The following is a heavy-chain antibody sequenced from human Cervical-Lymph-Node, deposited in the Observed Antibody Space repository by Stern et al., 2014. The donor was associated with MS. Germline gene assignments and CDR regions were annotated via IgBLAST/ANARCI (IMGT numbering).Heavy chain of an antibody. CDR3: ALSSETSDRWYSLGYDL. D-gene: IGHD6-13*01. CDR1: GGTFSKFP. J-gene: IGHJ5*02. V-gene: IGHV1-69*01. CDR2: IFPCFGSP. Sequence: QVQLVQSGGEVTKPGSSVKVSCKASGGTFSKFPSSWVRQAPGRGLEWMGGIFPCFGSPTDVQEFRGRVTITAYVSTSTVYMELSSLRSDDTAVYYCALSSETSDRWYSLGYDLWGQGTLVTVSS.